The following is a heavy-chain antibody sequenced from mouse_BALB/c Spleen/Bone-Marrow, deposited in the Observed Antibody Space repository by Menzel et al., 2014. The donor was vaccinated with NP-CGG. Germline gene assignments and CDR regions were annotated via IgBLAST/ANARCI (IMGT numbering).Heavy chain of an antibody. CDR2: IWAGGST. V-gene: IGHV2-9*02. CDR1: GFSLTSYG. CDR3: ARAQLGCFAY. Sequence: VNVVESGPGLVSPSQSLSITCTVSGFSLTSYGVHWVRQPPGKGLEWLGVIWAGGSTNYNSALMSRLSISKDNSKSQVFLKMNSLQTDDTAMYYCARAQLGCFAYWGQGTLVTVSA. D-gene: IGHD4-1*02. J-gene: IGHJ3*01.